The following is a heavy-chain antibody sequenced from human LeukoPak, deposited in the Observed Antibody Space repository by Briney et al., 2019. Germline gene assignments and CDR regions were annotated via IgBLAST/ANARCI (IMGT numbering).Heavy chain of an antibody. V-gene: IGHV4-4*07. Sequence: PSETLSLTCIVSGGSISSYYWTWIRQPAGKGLELIGHIHTSGNANYNPSLKSRVTMSVDTFKNQFSLRLSSVTAADTAVYYCARVGLTTMTSGPYDYWGQGTLVTVSS. CDR2: IHTSGNA. J-gene: IGHJ4*02. D-gene: IGHD4-17*01. CDR3: ARVGLTTMTSGPYDY. CDR1: GGSISSYY.